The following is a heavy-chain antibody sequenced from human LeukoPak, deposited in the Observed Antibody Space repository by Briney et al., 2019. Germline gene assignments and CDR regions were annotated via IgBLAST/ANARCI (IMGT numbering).Heavy chain of an antibody. CDR2: IIPIFGTA. V-gene: IGHV1-69*13. Sequence: SVKVSCKASGGTFSSYAISWVRQAPGQGLEWMGGIIPIFGTASYAQRFQGRVTITADESTTTAYMELSSLRLEDTAVYYCARSDVYGSRSYVFDYWGQGTLVTVSS. CDR3: ARSDVYGSRSYVFDY. J-gene: IGHJ4*02. D-gene: IGHD3-10*01. CDR1: GGTFSSYA.